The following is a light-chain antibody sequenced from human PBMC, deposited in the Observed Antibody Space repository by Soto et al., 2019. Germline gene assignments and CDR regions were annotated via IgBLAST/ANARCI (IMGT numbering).Light chain of an antibody. CDR1: QSISSW. V-gene: IGKV1-5*03. Sequence: DIQMTQSPSTLSASVGDRVTITCRASQSISSWLAWYQQKPGKAHKLLIYKASSLESGLPSSFSVSGSGTEFTLTISSLQPDDFATYYCQQYKILITFGQGTRLEIK. J-gene: IGKJ5*01. CDR2: KAS. CDR3: QQYKILIT.